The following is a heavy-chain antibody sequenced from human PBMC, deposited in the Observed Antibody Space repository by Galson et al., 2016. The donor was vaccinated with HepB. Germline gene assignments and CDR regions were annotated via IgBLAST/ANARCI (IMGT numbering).Heavy chain of an antibody. D-gene: IGHD1-26*01. Sequence: SVKVSCKASGYTFTEYDMNWVRQATGQGLEWMGWMNPNSGNRGYAQKFQGRVTMTRDTSIKTAFMEPSSLRSEDAAVYFCVRGGVSGNFAWREAEHWGQGSLVTVSS. V-gene: IGHV1-8*01. CDR1: GYTFTEYD. CDR2: MNPNSGNR. CDR3: VRGGVSGNFAWREAEH. J-gene: IGHJ4*02.